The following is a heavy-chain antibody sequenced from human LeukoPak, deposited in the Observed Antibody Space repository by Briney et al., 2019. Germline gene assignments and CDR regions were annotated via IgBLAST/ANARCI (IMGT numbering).Heavy chain of an antibody. D-gene: IGHD3-9*01. V-gene: IGHV4-28*06. CDR1: GYSISSSNW. J-gene: IGHJ5*02. Sequence: SETLSLTCAASGYSISSSNWWGWIRQPPGKGLEWIGYIYYSGSTNYNPSLKSRVTMSVDTSKNQFSLKLSSVTALDTAVYYCARTTTYYDILTGYSTGWFDPWGQGTLVTVSS. CDR2: IYYSGST. CDR3: ARTTTYYDILTGYSTGWFDP.